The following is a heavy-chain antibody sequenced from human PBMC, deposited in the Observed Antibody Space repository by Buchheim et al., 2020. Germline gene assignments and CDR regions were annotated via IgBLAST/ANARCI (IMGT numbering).Heavy chain of an antibody. J-gene: IGHJ4*02. CDR1: GGSISSYY. CDR3: ARARGYSYGYFDY. Sequence: QVQLQESGPGLVKPSETLSLTCTVSGGSISSYYWSWIRQPPGKGLEWIGYIYYSGSTNYNPSLKSRVTISVDTSKNQFSLKLSSVTAADTAVYYCARARGYSYGYFDYWGQGTL. CDR2: IYYSGST. V-gene: IGHV4-59*01. D-gene: IGHD5-18*01.